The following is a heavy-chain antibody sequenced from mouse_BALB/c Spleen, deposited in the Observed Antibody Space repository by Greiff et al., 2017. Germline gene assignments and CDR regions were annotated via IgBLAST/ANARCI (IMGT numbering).Heavy chain of an antibody. J-gene: IGHJ4*01. D-gene: IGHD2-14*01. Sequence: QVQLQQSGAELVRPGTSVKVSCKASGYAFTNYLIEWVKQRPGQGLEWIGVINPGSGGTNYNEKFKGKATLTADKSSSTAYMQLSSLTSDDSAVYFCARSYYRYDEDYYAMDYWGQGTSVTVSS. CDR2: INPGSGGT. V-gene: IGHV1-54*01. CDR3: ARSYYRYDEDYYAMDY. CDR1: GYAFTNYL.